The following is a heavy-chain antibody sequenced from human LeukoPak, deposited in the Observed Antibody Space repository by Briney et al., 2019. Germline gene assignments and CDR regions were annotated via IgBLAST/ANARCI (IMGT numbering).Heavy chain of an antibody. CDR2: VHYSGTT. Sequence: SETLSLTCTVSDGSITNYDWSWVRQPPGKGLEFIGHVHYSGTTNYNPSLRSRVTISIDTSKQHFFLKLKSVTAADTAVYYCARGYGDFRVEGRYFHPWGQGTLVTVSS. CDR1: DGSITNYD. CDR3: ARGYGDFRVEGRYFHP. V-gene: IGHV4-59*01. D-gene: IGHD4-17*01. J-gene: IGHJ5*02.